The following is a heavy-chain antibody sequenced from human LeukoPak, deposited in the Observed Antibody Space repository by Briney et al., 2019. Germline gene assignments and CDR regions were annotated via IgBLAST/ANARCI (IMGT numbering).Heavy chain of an antibody. CDR1: GFTFSSYS. CDR2: INSESSTI. J-gene: IGHJ4*02. CDR3: ARHLAAAGDY. Sequence: PGGSLRLSCALSGFTFSSYSMNWVRQAPGKGLEWDSYINSESSTIYYADSVKGRFTISRDNAKNSLYLQMNSLRAEDTAVYYCARHLAAAGDYWGQGTLVTVSS. V-gene: IGHV3-48*04. D-gene: IGHD3-10*01.